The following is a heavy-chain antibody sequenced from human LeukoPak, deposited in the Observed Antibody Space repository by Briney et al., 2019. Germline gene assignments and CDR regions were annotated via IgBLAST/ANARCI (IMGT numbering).Heavy chain of an antibody. CDR3: ARGRSSGLFDY. D-gene: IGHD6-19*01. V-gene: IGHV4-34*01. CDR2: INHRGST. Sequence: SETLSLTCTVSGGSISNYYWSWIRQPPGKGLEWIGEINHRGSTNYNPSLKSRVTISLDTSKNQFSLRLPSVTAADTAVYYCARGRSSGLFDYWGQGTLVTVSS. CDR1: GGSISNYY. J-gene: IGHJ4*02.